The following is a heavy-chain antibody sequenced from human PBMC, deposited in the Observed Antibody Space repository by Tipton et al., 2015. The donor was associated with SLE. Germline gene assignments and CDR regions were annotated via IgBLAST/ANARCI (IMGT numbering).Heavy chain of an antibody. CDR1: GYSISSGYY. D-gene: IGHD2-2*01. CDR2: IYTSGST. J-gene: IGHJ6*02. CDR3: AREEYCSSTSCLYYYYGMDV. V-gene: IGHV4-61*02. Sequence: TLSLTCAVSGYSISSGYYWGWIRQPAGKGLEWIGRIYTSGSTNYNPSLKSRVTMSVDTSKNQFSLKLSSVTAADTAVYYCAREEYCSSTSCLYYYYGMDVWGQGTTVTVSS.